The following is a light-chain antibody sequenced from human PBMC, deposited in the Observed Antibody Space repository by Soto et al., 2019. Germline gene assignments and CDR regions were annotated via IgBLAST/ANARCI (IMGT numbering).Light chain of an antibody. CDR3: SSYTSSSTVV. CDR2: DVS. J-gene: IGLJ2*01. V-gene: IGLV2-14*01. Sequence: QSALTQPASVSGSPGQSITISCTGTGSDVGGYNYVSWFQQYPGKAPKVMIYDVSDRPSGVSNRFSGSKSGNTASLTISGLQAEDEADYYCSSYTSSSTVVFGGGTMLTVL. CDR1: GSDVGGYNY.